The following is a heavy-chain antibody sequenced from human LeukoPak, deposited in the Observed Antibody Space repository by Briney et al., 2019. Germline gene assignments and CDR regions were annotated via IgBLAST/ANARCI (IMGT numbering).Heavy chain of an antibody. CDR1: GFTFSSYE. J-gene: IGHJ4*02. V-gene: IGHV3-48*03. Sequence: PGGSLRLSCAASGFTFSSYEMNWVRQAPGKGLEWVSYISSSGSTIYYADSVKGRFTISRDNAKNSLYLQMSSLRAEDTAVYYCARVDDSSGYYYLSRVYYFDYWGQGTLVTVSS. D-gene: IGHD3-22*01. CDR3: ARVDDSSGYYYLSRVYYFDY. CDR2: ISSSGSTI.